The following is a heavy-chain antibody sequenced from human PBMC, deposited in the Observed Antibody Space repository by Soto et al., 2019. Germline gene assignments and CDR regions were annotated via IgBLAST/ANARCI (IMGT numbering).Heavy chain of an antibody. Sequence: EVQLVESGGGLVQPGGSLRLSCAASGFTFNNYCMSWVRQAPGKGLEWVANIKEDGREKYYVDSVKGRFTISRDNAKNSLYLQMNSLRDEDTAVYYCVRDLRGYSYGPTDYWGQGTLVTVSS. V-gene: IGHV3-7*01. CDR2: IKEDGREK. D-gene: IGHD5-18*01. J-gene: IGHJ4*02. CDR3: VRDLRGYSYGPTDY. CDR1: GFTFNNYC.